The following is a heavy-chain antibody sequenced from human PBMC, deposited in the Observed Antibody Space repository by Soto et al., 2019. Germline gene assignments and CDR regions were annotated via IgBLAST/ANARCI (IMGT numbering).Heavy chain of an antibody. D-gene: IGHD6-13*01. Sequence: GASVKVSCKASGYTFTGYYMHWVRQAPGQGLEWMGWINPNSGGTNYAQKFQGWVTMTRDTSISTAYMELSRLRSDDTAVYYCARDRAGAYYYYGMDVWGQGTTVTVSS. CDR3: ARDRAGAYYYYGMDV. V-gene: IGHV1-2*04. J-gene: IGHJ6*02. CDR2: INPNSGGT. CDR1: GYTFTGYY.